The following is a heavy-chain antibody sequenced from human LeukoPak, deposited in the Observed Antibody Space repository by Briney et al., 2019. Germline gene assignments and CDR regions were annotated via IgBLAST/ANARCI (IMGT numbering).Heavy chain of an antibody. CDR3: ARLTCSGGSCPFGY. CDR1: GYTFTSYA. V-gene: IGHV7-4-1*02. D-gene: IGHD2-15*01. Sequence: GASVKVSCKASGYTFTSYAMNWVRQAPGQGLEWMGWINTNTGNPTYAQGFTGRFVFSLDTSVSTAYLQISSLKAEDTAVYYCARLTCSGGSCPFGYWGQGTLVTVSS. CDR2: INTNTGNP. J-gene: IGHJ4*02.